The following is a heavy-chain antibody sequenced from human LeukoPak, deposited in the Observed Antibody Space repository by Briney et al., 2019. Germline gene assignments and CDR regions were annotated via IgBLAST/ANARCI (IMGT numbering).Heavy chain of an antibody. Sequence: GGSLRLFCAASGYTFSDYYMSCIRQAPGKGLEWISYISSSSSYTNYADSVKGRFTISRDNAKNSLYLQMNSLRAEDTAVYYGAGVRRVSVFNYWGQGTLVTVSS. V-gene: IGHV3-11*05. J-gene: IGHJ4*02. CDR2: ISSSSSYT. CDR3: AGVRRVSVFNY. D-gene: IGHD3-10*01. CDR1: GYTFSDYY.